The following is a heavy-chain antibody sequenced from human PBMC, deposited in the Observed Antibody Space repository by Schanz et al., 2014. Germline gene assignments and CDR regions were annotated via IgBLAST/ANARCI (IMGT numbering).Heavy chain of an antibody. Sequence: QVQLQESGPGLLKPSETLSLTCTVSGGSIRRYFWSWIRQPPGKGLEWIGFISYSGSTYYNPSLKSRVTKSVDTSKNQFSLTLTSLTAADTAVYYCARDTTWRLDLWGRGTLVTVSS. CDR1: GGSIRRYF. CDR3: ARDTTWRLDL. J-gene: IGHJ2*01. CDR2: ISYSGST. V-gene: IGHV4-59*06. D-gene: IGHD1-1*01.